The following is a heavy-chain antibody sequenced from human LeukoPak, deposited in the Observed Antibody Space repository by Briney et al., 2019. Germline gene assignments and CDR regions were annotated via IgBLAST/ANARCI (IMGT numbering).Heavy chain of an antibody. Sequence: GGSLRLSCVASGFTFSDYFMSWIRQAPGRGLEWLSFINSAGDNIYYADSVKGRITISRDNAKKTLYLEMNSLRMEDTAIYYCATSRVFDYWGQGTLVTVSS. J-gene: IGHJ4*02. CDR1: GFTFSDYF. CDR3: ATSRVFDY. CDR2: INSAGDNI. V-gene: IGHV3-11*04.